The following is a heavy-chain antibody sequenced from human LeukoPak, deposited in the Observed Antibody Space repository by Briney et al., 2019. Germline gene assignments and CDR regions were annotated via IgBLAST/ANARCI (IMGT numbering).Heavy chain of an antibody. J-gene: IGHJ5*02. D-gene: IGHD6-13*01. CDR3: ARQAAAVEDWFDP. CDR2: MNPNSGNT. V-gene: IGHV1-8*02. Sequence: GASVKVSCKASGYTFTSYGISWVRQAPGQGLEWMGWMNPNSGNTGYAQKFQGRVTMTRNTSISTAYMELSSLGSEDTAVYYCARQAAAVEDWFDPWGQGTLVTVSS. CDR1: GYTFTSYG.